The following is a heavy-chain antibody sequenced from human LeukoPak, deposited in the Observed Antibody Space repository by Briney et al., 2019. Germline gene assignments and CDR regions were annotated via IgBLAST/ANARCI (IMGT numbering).Heavy chain of an antibody. Sequence: GGSLRLSCAASGFTFSSFTMTWVRQAPGKGLEWVSTIGGSGASTYYAGSVKGRFTISRDNSKNTLSLQMNSLRAEDSAIYSCAKNYYGSGTMGGYWGQGTLVTVSS. CDR3: AKNYYGSGTMGGY. CDR2: IGGSGAST. J-gene: IGHJ4*02. V-gene: IGHV3-23*01. D-gene: IGHD3-10*01. CDR1: GFTFSSFT.